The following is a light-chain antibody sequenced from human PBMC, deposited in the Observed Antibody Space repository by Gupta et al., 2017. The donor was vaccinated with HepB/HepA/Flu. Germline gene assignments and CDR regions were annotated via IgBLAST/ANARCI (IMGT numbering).Light chain of an antibody. J-gene: IGLJ1*01. CDR2: RNN. V-gene: IGLV1-47*01. Sequence: QSVLTQAPSASGPPGQRVTISCSGSRSNIGSNFLYWYQQFPATSPHLLIYRNNGRHSGVPEGFSAAKSGTSASVAINGLRAEDVADYYCAALDDSRNGYVFGPGTNVTVL. CDR1: RSNIGSNF. CDR3: AALDDSRNGYV.